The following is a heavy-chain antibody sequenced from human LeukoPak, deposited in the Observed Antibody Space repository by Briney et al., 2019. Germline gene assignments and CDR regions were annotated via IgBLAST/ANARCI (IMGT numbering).Heavy chain of an antibody. CDR2: ISGSGGST. CDR3: AREVRAYGGYSQSDS. V-gene: IGHV3-23*01. J-gene: IGHJ5*01. CDR1: GFTFSSYG. Sequence: PGGSLSLSCAASGFTFSSYGMSWVRQAPGKGLEWVSAISGSGGSTYYADSVKGRFTISRHNAKNSLYLQMNTLRVEDTSVYYCAREVRAYGGYSQSDSWGQGTLVTVSS. D-gene: IGHD5-12*01.